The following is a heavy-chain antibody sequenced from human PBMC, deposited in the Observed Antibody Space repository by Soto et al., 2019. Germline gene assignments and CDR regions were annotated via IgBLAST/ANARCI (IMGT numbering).Heavy chain of an antibody. CDR2: IYYSGST. CDR3: ARFIVGATALAFDI. CDR1: GGSISSGGYY. D-gene: IGHD1-26*01. V-gene: IGHV4-31*03. Sequence: SETLSLTCTVSGGSISSGGYYWSWIRQHPGKGLEWIGYIYYSGSTYYNPSLKSRVTISVDTSKNQFSLKLSSVTAADTAVYYCARFIVGATALAFDIWGQGTMVTVSS. J-gene: IGHJ3*02.